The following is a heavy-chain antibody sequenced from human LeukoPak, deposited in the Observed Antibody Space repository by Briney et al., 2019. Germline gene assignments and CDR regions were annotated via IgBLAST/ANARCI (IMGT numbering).Heavy chain of an antibody. V-gene: IGHV3-21*04. D-gene: IGHD5-24*01. CDR3: ARSREMATILNDY. CDR2: ISSSSSYI. J-gene: IGHJ4*02. Sequence: GGSLRLSCAASGFTFSSYSMNWVRQAPGKGLEWVSSISSSSSYIYYADSVKGRFTISRDNSKNTLYLQMNSLRAEDTAVYYCARSREMATILNDYWGQGTLVTVSS. CDR1: GFTFSSYS.